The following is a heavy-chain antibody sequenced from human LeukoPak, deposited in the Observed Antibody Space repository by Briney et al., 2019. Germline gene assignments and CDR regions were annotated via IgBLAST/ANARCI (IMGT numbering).Heavy chain of an antibody. J-gene: IGHJ4*02. CDR3: ARVGYCGGDCYYDY. Sequence: ASVKVSCKASGGTFSSYAISWVRQAPGQGLEWIGRIIPIFGTANYAQKFQGRVTITTDESTSTAYMELSSLRSEDTAVYYCARVGYCGGDCYYDYWGQGTLVTVSS. CDR1: GGTFSSYA. V-gene: IGHV1-69*05. D-gene: IGHD2-21*02. CDR2: IIPIFGTA.